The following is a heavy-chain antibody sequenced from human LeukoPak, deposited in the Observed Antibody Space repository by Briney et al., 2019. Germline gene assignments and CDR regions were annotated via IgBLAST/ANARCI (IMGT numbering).Heavy chain of an antibody. CDR2: INHSGYT. J-gene: IGHJ4*02. CDR3: TGAVAGHPD. Sequence: SETLSLTCGVSGVPFSNYYWSWVRQSPTQGLEWIGEINHSGYTIYDPSLKSRVTMSIDTSKNQYSLKLTAVAVADAGVYYCTGAVAGHPDWGQGTLVTVSS. D-gene: IGHD6-19*01. CDR1: GVPFSNYY. V-gene: IGHV4-34*01.